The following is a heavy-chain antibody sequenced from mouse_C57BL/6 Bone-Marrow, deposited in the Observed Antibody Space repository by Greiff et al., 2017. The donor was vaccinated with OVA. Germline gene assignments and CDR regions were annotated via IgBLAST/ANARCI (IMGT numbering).Heavy chain of an antibody. Sequence: DVQLQESGEGLVKPGGSLKLSCAASGFTFSSYAMSWVRQTPEKRLEWVAYISSGGDYIYYADTVKGRFTISRDNARNTLYLQMSSLKSEDTAMYYCTVYYGSRNWYFDVWGTGTTVTVSS. D-gene: IGHD1-1*01. CDR1: GFTFSSYA. J-gene: IGHJ1*03. V-gene: IGHV5-9-1*02. CDR2: ISSGGDYI. CDR3: TVYYGSRNWYFDV.